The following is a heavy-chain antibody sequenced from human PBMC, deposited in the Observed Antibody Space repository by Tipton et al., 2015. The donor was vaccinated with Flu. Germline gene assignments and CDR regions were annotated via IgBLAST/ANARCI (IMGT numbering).Heavy chain of an antibody. V-gene: IGHV4-38-2*01. Sequence: TLSLTCSVSGDSIGSDYFWGWIRQPPGQGLEWIDNVHRTGNPYYNPSLKSLATISVATSRNPFPLRLTSVTAADAAVYYWARRDYSNYVSEPMSWFDPWGHGTLVTVSS. D-gene: IGHD4-11*01. CDR3: ARRDYSNYVSEPMSWFDP. CDR1: GDSIGSDYF. CDR2: VHRTGNP. J-gene: IGHJ5*02.